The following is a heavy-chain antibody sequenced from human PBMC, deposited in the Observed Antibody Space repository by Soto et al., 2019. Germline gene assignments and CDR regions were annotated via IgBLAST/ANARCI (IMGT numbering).Heavy chain of an antibody. V-gene: IGHV1-18*01. D-gene: IGHD2-15*01. CDR1: GYTFTSYG. CDR3: AKDLVEGYCSGGSCYSAYYFDY. CDR2: ISAYNGNT. Sequence: GASVKVSCKASGYTFTSYGISWVRQAPGQGLEWMGWISAYNGNTNYAQKLQGRVTMTTDTSTSTAYMELRSLRSDDTAVYYCAKDLVEGYCSGGSCYSAYYFDYWGQGTLVTVSS. J-gene: IGHJ4*02.